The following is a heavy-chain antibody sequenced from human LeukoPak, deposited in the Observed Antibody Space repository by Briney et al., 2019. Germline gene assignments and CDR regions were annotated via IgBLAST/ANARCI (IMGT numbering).Heavy chain of an antibody. V-gene: IGHV3-23*01. D-gene: IGHD6-19*01. CDR1: GFTFSSYA. CDR2: ISGSGGST. J-gene: IGHJ4*02. CDR3: AKDPGYSSGWPVFDY. Sequence: GGSLRLSCAASGFTFSSYAMSWVRQAPGKGLEWVSAISGSGGSTYYADSVKGRFTISRNNSKNTLYLQMNSLRAEDTAVYYCAKDPGYSSGWPVFDYWGQGTLVTVSS.